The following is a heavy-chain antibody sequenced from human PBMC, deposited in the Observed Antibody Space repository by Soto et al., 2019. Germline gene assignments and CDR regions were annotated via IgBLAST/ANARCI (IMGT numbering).Heavy chain of an antibody. CDR2: INAGNGNT. V-gene: IGHV1-3*01. CDR3: ARDRYCSGGSCYPYYFDY. J-gene: IGHJ4*02. CDR1: GYTFTSYA. D-gene: IGHD2-15*01. Sequence: ASLKVSCKASGYTFTSYAMYWVRQAPGQRLEWMGWINAGNGNTKYSQKFQGRVTITRDTSASTAYMELSSLRSEDTAVYYCARDRYCSGGSCYPYYFDYWGQGTLVTVSS.